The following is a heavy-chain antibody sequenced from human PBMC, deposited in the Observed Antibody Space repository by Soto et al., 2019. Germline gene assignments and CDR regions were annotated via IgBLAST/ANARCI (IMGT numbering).Heavy chain of an antibody. D-gene: IGHD3-9*01. Sequence: GESLKISCKGSGYSFTSYWIGWVRQMPGKGLEWMGIIYPGDSDTRYSPSFQGQVTISADKSISTAYLQWSSLKASDTAMYYCARFLTYYDILTGYYYSDYWGQGTLVTVSS. CDR3: ARFLTYYDILTGYYYSDY. CDR2: IYPGDSDT. J-gene: IGHJ4*02. CDR1: GYSFTSYW. V-gene: IGHV5-51*01.